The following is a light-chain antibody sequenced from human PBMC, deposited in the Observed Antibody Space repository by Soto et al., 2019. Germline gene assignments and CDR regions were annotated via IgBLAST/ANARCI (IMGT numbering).Light chain of an antibody. CDR1: SSDIGDYNY. CDR2: EVS. J-gene: IGLJ1*01. Sequence: HSALTQPASVSGSPGQSITISCTGTSSDIGDYNYVSWYQQHPGKVPKLIIFEVSTRPSGVSNRFSGSKSGNTASLTISGLQADDEADYYCSSFSTSTTLYVFGTGTKLTVL. CDR3: SSFSTSTTLYV. V-gene: IGLV2-14*01.